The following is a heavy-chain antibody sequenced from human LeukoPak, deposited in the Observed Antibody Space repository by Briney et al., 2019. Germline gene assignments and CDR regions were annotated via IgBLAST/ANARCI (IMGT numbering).Heavy chain of an antibody. Sequence: SETLSLTCTVSGYSISSGYYWGWIRQPPGKGLEWIGSIYRSGSTYYNPSLKSRVTISVDTSKNQFSLELSSVTAADTAVYYCARGDPSDFWSGSLYYFDYWGQGTLVTVSS. CDR3: ARGDPSDFWSGSLYYFDY. CDR2: IYRSGST. CDR1: GYSISSGYY. V-gene: IGHV4-38-2*02. D-gene: IGHD3-3*01. J-gene: IGHJ4*02.